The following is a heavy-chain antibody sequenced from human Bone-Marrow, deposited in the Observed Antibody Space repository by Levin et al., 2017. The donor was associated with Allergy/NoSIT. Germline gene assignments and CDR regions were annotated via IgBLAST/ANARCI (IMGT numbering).Heavy chain of an antibody. Sequence: GESLKISCKYSGYSFTSYWIGWVRQMPGKGLEWMGIVYPDDSDTKYSPSFQGQVSISADKSISTAYLQWSSLKTSDTAMYYCARLSSTQFLDYWCQGTLVTVSS. CDR1: GYSFTSYW. D-gene: IGHD6-19*01. V-gene: IGHV5-51*01. CDR2: VYPDDSDT. J-gene: IGHJ4*02. CDR3: ARLSSTQFLDY.